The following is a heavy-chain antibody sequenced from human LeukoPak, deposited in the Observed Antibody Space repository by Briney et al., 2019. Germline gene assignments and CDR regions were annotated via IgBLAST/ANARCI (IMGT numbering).Heavy chain of an antibody. J-gene: IGHJ3*02. V-gene: IGHV4-34*01. CDR3: AREQDAFDI. CDR1: GGSFSGYY. Sequence: SETLSLTCAVYGGSFSGYYWSWIRQPPGKGLEWIGYIYHSGSTYYNPSLKSRVTISVDRSKNQFSLKLSSVTAADTAVYYCAREQDAFDIWGQGTMVTVSS. CDR2: IYHSGST.